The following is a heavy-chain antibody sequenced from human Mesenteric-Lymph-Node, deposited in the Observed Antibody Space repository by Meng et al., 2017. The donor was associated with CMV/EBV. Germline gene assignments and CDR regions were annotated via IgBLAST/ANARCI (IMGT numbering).Heavy chain of an antibody. CDR1: GDSMTTSY. CDR2: AHYSGST. Sequence: SETLSLTCTVSGDSMTTSYWSWIRQPPGKGLEWIGYAHYSGSTNYNPSLKSRVTISIDMSKNEFSLKLTSVTAADTAVYYCARRDVWFRYFDYWGQGRLVTVSS. J-gene: IGHJ4*02. V-gene: IGHV4-59*01. CDR3: ARRDVWFRYFDY. D-gene: IGHD2-21*01.